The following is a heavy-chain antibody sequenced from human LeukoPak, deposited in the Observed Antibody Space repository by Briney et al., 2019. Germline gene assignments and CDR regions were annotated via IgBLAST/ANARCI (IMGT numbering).Heavy chain of an antibody. CDR3: ARGRVPGELSPRTPFFDY. Sequence: TPSETLSLTCAVYGGSFSGYYWSWIRQPPGKGLEWIGEISHSGSTNYNPSLKSRVTISVDTSKNQFSLKLSSVTAADTAVYYCARGRVPGELSPRTPFFDYWGQGTLVTVSS. CDR1: GGSFSGYY. D-gene: IGHD3-10*01. J-gene: IGHJ4*02. V-gene: IGHV4-34*01. CDR2: ISHSGST.